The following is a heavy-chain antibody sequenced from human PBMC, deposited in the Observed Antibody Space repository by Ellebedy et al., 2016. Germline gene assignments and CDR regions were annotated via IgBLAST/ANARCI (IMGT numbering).Heavy chain of an antibody. J-gene: IGHJ4*02. Sequence: GESLKISCAASTFIFTTHVMHWVCQTPDKGLECLALISQDGGTRSYSDYVKGRFSISRNIPNNTLYLHMDSLKSEDSAVYYCASGFEYGGLSPFQDWGQGTLVTVSS. CDR3: ASGFEYGGLSPFQD. CDR2: ISQDGGTR. CDR1: TFIFTTHV. V-gene: IGHV3-30-3*01. D-gene: IGHD4-23*01.